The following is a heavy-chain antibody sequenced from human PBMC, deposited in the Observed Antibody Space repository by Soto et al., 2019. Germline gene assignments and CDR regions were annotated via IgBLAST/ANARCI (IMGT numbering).Heavy chain of an antibody. D-gene: IGHD2-2*01. Sequence: SVKVSCKASGGTFSSYAISWVRQAPGQGLEWMGGIIPIFGTADYAQKFQGRVTITADESTSTTYMELSSLRSGDTAVYYCAGKYQLNYYYGMDVWGQGTTVTVSS. CDR3: AGKYQLNYYYGMDV. V-gene: IGHV1-69*13. J-gene: IGHJ6*02. CDR1: GGTFSSYA. CDR2: IIPIFGTA.